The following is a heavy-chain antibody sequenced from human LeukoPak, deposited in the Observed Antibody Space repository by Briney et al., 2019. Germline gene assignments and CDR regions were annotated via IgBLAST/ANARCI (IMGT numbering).Heavy chain of an antibody. CDR2: IYYSGST. CDR1: GFTFSSYA. J-gene: IGHJ4*02. Sequence: GSLRLSCAASGFTFSSYAMSWIRQPPGKGLEWIGYIYYSGSTNYNPSLKSRVTISVDTSKNQFSLKLSSVTAADTAVYYCARESTIAVAGTSHFDYWGQGTLVTVSS. V-gene: IGHV4-59*01. CDR3: ARESTIAVAGTSHFDY. D-gene: IGHD6-19*01.